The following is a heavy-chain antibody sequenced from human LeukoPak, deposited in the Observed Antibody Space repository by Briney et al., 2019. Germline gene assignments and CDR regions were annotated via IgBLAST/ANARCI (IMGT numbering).Heavy chain of an antibody. D-gene: IGHD6-13*01. CDR1: GFIFSSYG. J-gene: IGHJ1*01. V-gene: IGHV3-30*02. CDR3: AKFIAAADIEYFQH. CDR2: IRNDGSNK. Sequence: PRGSLRLSCAASGFIFSSYGIHWVRQAPGKGLEWVAFIRNDGSNKYYADSVKGRFTISRDNSKNTLYLQMNSLRAEDTAVYYCAKFIAAADIEYFQHWGQGTLVTVSS.